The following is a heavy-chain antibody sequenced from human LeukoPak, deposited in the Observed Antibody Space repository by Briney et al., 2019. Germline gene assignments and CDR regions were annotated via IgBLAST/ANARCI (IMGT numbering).Heavy chain of an antibody. Sequence: ASVKVSCKASGYTFTSYDINWVRQATGQGLEWMGWMNPNSGNTGYSKKFQGRVTMTRYTSISTAYMELSSLRSEDTAVYYCARGLVARFDPWGQGTLVTVSS. V-gene: IGHV1-8*01. J-gene: IGHJ5*02. D-gene: IGHD5-12*01. CDR3: ARGLVARFDP. CDR1: GYTFTSYD. CDR2: MNPNSGNT.